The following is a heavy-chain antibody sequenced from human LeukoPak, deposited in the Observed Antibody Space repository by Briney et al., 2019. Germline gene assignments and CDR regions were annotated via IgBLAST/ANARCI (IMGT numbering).Heavy chain of an antibody. CDR2: INHSGST. Sequence: KPSETLSLTCAVYGGSFSGYYWSWIRQPPGKGLEWIGEINHSGSTNYNPSLKSRVTISVDTSKNQFSLKLSSVTAAVTAVYYCARYTVAGILDYWGQGTLVTVSS. CDR3: ARYTVAGILDY. D-gene: IGHD6-19*01. V-gene: IGHV4-34*01. CDR1: GGSFSGYY. J-gene: IGHJ4*02.